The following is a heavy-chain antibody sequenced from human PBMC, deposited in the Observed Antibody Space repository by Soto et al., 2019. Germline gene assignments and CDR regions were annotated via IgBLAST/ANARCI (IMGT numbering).Heavy chain of an antibody. D-gene: IGHD4-17*01. V-gene: IGHV3-30-3*01. CDR1: GFIFSRYA. CDR3: TRADLTVTLSVFDP. J-gene: IGHJ5*02. Sequence: GGSLRLSCAASGFIFSRYAMHWVRQAPGKGLEWVALISDDGSTKYYADSVKGRFTISRDNSKNTLYLQMNSLSAEDTAVYYCTRADLTVTLSVFDPWGQGTLVTVSS. CDR2: ISDDGSTK.